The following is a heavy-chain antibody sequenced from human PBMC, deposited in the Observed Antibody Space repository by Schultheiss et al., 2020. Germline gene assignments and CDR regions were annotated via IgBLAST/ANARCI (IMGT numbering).Heavy chain of an antibody. CDR3: ATTQDSSGYFDY. D-gene: IGHD3-22*01. J-gene: IGHJ4*02. CDR2: FSGSAGGT. V-gene: IGHV3-23*01. Sequence: GGSLRLSCAASGFTFSSYAMGWVRQAPGKGLQWVSTFSGSAGGTYYEDSVKGRFTISRDNSKNTLYLQMNSLRAEDTAVYYCATTQDSSGYFDYWGQENLVIVSS. CDR1: GFTFSSYA.